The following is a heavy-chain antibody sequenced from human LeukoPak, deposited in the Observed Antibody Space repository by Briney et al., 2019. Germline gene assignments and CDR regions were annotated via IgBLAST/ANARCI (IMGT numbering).Heavy chain of an antibody. J-gene: IGHJ4*02. CDR1: GGSFSGYY. Sequence: SETLSLTRAVYGGSFSGYYWSWIRQPPGKGLEWIGEINHSGSTNYNPSLKSRVTMSVDTSKNQFSLKLSSVTAADTAVYYCARVAQYIVGASSTAFFEYWGQGTLVAVSS. D-gene: IGHD1-26*01. CDR2: INHSGST. V-gene: IGHV4-34*01. CDR3: ARVAQYIVGASSTAFFEY.